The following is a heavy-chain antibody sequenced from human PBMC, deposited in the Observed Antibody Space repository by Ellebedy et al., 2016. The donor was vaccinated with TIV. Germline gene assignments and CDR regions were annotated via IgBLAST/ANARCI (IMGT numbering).Heavy chain of an antibody. CDR1: GGSISSYY. CDR2: IYYSGST. V-gene: IGHV4-59*01. J-gene: IGHJ6*02. Sequence: SETLSLTCTVSGGSISSYYWSWIRQPPGKGLEWIGYIYYSGSTNYNPSLKSRVTISVDTSKNQFSLKLSSVTAADTAVYYCAGITMVRGVMVSYYGMDVWGQGTTVTVSS. D-gene: IGHD3-10*01. CDR3: AGITMVRGVMVSYYGMDV.